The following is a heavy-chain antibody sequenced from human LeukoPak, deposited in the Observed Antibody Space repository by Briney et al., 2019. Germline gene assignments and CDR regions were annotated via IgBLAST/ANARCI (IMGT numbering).Heavy chain of an antibody. D-gene: IGHD2-2*01. CDR3: AKTGHYQLLHAFDI. CDR2: IYSGDRT. CDR1: GFSVSDIY. Sequence: GGSLRLSCVASGFSVSDIYMNWVRQAPGKGLEWLSVIYSGDRTYCADSVKDRFTISRDISKNTVYLQMNSLRAEDTAVYYCAKTGHYQLLHAFDIWGQGTMVTVSS. V-gene: IGHV3-66*01. J-gene: IGHJ3*02.